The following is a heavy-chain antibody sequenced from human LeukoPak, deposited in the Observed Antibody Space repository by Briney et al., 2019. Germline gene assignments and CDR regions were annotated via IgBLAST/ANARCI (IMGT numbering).Heavy chain of an antibody. CDR2: IVNDGSGA. V-gene: IGHV3-74*01. CDR1: GFTFSSHW. Sequence: GGSLRLSCAATGFTFSSHWMHWVRQAPGKGLEWISRIVNDGSGATYVDSVKGRFTTSRDNAKNTLYLQMNSLRAEDTAVYYCVRDGPHSGFNDDFDCWGQGTLVTVSS. J-gene: IGHJ4*02. CDR3: VRDGPHSGFNDDFDC. D-gene: IGHD1-1*01.